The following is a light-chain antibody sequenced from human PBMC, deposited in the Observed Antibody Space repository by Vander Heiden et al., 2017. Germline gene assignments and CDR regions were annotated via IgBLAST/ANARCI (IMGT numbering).Light chain of an antibody. Sequence: EIVLTQSPATLSLSPGQRATLYCWASQNIGTDLGWYQQKPGQAPRFLIYFASSRATGIPVRFSGSGSGTDFTLTISNVEPEDIAVYYCQQRASWPGTFGQGTKLEIK. CDR2: FAS. CDR3: QQRASWPGT. CDR1: QNIGTD. J-gene: IGKJ2*01. V-gene: IGKV3-11*01.